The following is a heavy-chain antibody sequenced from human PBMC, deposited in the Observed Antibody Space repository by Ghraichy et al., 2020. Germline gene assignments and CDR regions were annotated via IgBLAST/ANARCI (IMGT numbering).Heavy chain of an antibody. J-gene: IGHJ4*02. CDR2: ISXHHGTDK. V-gene: IGHV3-30-3*01. CDR1: GFTFSSYY. D-gene: IGHD1-26*01. CDR3: ARELAGGSPDY. Sequence: GESLNISCAASGFTFSSYYMHWVRQAPGKGLEWVTLISXHHGTDKFYADSVRGRFTISRDNSKNTLYLEMNSLRAEDTAVYYCARELAGGSPDYWGQGTL.